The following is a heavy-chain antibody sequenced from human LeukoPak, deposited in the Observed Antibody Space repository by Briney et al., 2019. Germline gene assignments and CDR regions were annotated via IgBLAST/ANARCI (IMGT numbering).Heavy chain of an antibody. D-gene: IGHD3-10*01. V-gene: IGHV1-2*02. CDR2: INPHRGGT. CDR3: ARETPLLWFGELLSGFDP. Sequence: GASVNVSCKASGYTFTGYYMHWVRQAPGQGLEWMGWINPHRGGTNYAQKFQGRVTMTRDTSISTAYMELSRLRSDDTAVCYCARETPLLWFGELLSGFDPWGQGTLVTVSS. CDR1: GYTFTGYY. J-gene: IGHJ5*02.